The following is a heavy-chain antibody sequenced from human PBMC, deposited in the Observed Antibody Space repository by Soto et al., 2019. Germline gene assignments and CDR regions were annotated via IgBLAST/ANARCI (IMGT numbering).Heavy chain of an antibody. J-gene: IGHJ6*02. V-gene: IGHV3-21*01. Sequence: GGSLGLSCAASGFTFSSYSMNWVRQAPGKGLEWVSSISSSSSYIYYADSVKGRFTISRDNAKNSLYLQMNSLRAEDTAVYYCARDRRYTAMAYGMDVWGQGTTVTVSS. CDR2: ISSSSSYI. CDR1: GFTFSSYS. D-gene: IGHD5-18*01. CDR3: ARDRRYTAMAYGMDV.